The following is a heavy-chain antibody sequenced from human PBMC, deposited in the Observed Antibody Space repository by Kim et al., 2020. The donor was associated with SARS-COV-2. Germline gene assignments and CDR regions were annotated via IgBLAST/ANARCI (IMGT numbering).Heavy chain of an antibody. V-gene: IGHV4-59*12. Sequence: SETLSLTCTVSGGSISSYYWCWIRQPPGKGLVWSGYNYYSGSTNNNNPSKSRVTTIAVTTTNKLFSKLSSATAADKAAYYCARGGLGTAAADYCGQAIL. CDR2: NYYSGST. CDR3: ARGGLGTAAADY. CDR1: GGSISSYY. D-gene: IGHD6-13*01. J-gene: IGHJ4*02.